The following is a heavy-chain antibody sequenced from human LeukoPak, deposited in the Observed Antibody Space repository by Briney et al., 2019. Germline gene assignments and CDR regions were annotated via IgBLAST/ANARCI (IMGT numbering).Heavy chain of an antibody. CDR3: ARGSEDGGYNWFDP. J-gene: IGHJ5*02. Sequence: GGSLRLSYAASGFTLSRYRMNWVRQAPGKRLDCVSYIISSSCTIYYADSMKGRFTIYRDNFKNSLYLQMNSVRAEDTAVYYCARGSEDGGYNWFDPWGKGTLVTVSS. CDR1: GFTLSRYR. CDR2: IISSSCTI. V-gene: IGHV3-48*01. D-gene: IGHD4-23*01.